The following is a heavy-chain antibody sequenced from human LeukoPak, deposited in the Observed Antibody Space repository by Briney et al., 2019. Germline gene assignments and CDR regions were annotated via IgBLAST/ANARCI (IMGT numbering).Heavy chain of an antibody. Sequence: SETLSLTCTVSGGSISSGGYYWSWIRQHPGKGLEWIGYIYYSGSTYYNPSLESRVTISVDTSKNQFSLKLSSVTAADTAVYYCASQYTFDDFWSPNFDYWGQGTLVTVSS. CDR2: IYYSGST. J-gene: IGHJ4*02. V-gene: IGHV4-31*03. CDR1: GGSISSGGYY. CDR3: ASQYTFDDFWSPNFDY. D-gene: IGHD3/OR15-3a*01.